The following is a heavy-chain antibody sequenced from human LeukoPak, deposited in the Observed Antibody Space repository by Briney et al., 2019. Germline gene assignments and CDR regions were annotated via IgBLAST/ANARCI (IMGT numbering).Heavy chain of an antibody. V-gene: IGHV4-59*01. CDR1: GGSISSYY. J-gene: IGHJ5*02. D-gene: IGHD3-10*01. CDR3: ARVEELWFGVS. Sequence: SETLSLTCTVSGGSISSYYWSWIRQPPGKGLEWIGYIHSGGTNYNPPLKSRVTISVDTSKNQFSLKLSSVTAADTAVYYCARVEELWFGVSWGQGILVTVSS. CDR2: IHSGGT.